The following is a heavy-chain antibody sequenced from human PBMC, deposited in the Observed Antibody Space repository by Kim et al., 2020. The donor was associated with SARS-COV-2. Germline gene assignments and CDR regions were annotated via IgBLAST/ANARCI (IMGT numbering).Heavy chain of an antibody. Sequence: ASVKVSCEPSGYNFTNYAIHWVRQAPGQGLEWMGWINCGKGKTKYSPRFQGSVTISRDTSATAVYLELDSLKSEDTAVYYCARGGRYGSGNYLSQSFEYWGPGTLITVSS. J-gene: IGHJ4*02. CDR3: ARGGRYGSGNYLSQSFEY. D-gene: IGHD6-19*01. V-gene: IGHV1-3*01. CDR2: INCGKGKT. CDR1: GYNFTNYA.